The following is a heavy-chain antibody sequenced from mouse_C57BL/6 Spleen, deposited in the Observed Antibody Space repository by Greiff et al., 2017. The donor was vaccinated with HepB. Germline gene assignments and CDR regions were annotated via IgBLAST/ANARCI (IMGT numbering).Heavy chain of an antibody. CDR1: GYTFTDYE. D-gene: IGHD1-1*01. CDR3: TRGVTTVVPDY. CDR2: IDPETGGT. J-gene: IGHJ2*01. V-gene: IGHV1-15*01. Sequence: VQLQQSGAELVRPGALVTLSCKASGYTFTDYEMHWVKQTPVHGLEWIGAIDPETGGTAYNQKFKGKAILTADKSSSTAYMELRSLTSEDSAVYYCTRGVTTVVPDYWGQGTTLTVSS.